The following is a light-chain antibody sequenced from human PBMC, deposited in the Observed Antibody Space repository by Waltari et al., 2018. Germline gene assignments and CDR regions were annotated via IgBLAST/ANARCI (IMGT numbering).Light chain of an antibody. V-gene: IGLV3-1*01. Sequence: YELTQPPSVSVSPGQTASTTCSGDICGNQYASWYQQKPGESPLLVIYQDTKRPSELPERFSGSKSANAATLTITGTQAMDEADYYCQALGTGAWVFGGGTKLTVL. CDR2: QDT. J-gene: IGLJ3*02. CDR1: ICGNQY. CDR3: QALGTGAWV.